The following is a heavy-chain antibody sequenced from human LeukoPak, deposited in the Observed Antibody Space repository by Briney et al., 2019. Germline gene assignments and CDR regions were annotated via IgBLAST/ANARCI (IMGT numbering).Heavy chain of an antibody. CDR3: AKDRGSGWYFDY. D-gene: IGHD6-19*01. CDR1: GFSFSLYG. V-gene: IGHV3-30*02. J-gene: IGHJ4*02. CDR2: IWAAGNDG. Sequence: GGSLRLSCGASGFSFSLYGMHWVRQAPGKGLEWVAFIWAAGNDGFYADSVKGRFTISRDNSKNTLYLQMNSLRAENTAVYYCAKDRGSGWYFDYWGQGTLVTVSS.